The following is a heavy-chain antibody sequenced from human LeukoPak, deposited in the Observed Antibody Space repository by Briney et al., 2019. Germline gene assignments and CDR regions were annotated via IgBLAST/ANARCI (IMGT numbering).Heavy chain of an antibody. J-gene: IGHJ4*02. CDR2: IYYSGST. CDR1: GGSISSSSYY. Sequence: SETLSLTCTVSGGSISSSSYYWGWIRQPPGKGLEWIGSIYYSGSTYYNPSLKSRVTISVDTSKNQFSLKLSSVTAADTAVYYCARGGSYSYYFVYWGQGTLVTVSS. CDR3: ARGGSYSYYFVY. D-gene: IGHD1-26*01. V-gene: IGHV4-39*01.